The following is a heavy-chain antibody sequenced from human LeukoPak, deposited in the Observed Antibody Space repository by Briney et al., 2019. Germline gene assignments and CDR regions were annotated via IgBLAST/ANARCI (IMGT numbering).Heavy chain of an antibody. CDR2: INHSGST. Sequence: PSETLSLTCAVYGGSFSGYYWSWIRQPPGKGLEWIGEINHSGSTNYNPSLKTRASISVDPSKNQFSLKLSSGTAADTAVYYCARVRRDGYKRSYWYFDLWGRGTLVTVSS. CDR1: GGSFSGYY. J-gene: IGHJ2*01. CDR3: ARVRRDGYKRSYWYFDL. D-gene: IGHD5-24*01. V-gene: IGHV4-34*01.